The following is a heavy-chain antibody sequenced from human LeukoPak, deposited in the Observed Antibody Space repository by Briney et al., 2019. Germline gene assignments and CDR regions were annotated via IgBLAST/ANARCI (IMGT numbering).Heavy chain of an antibody. Sequence: ASVKVSCKASGYTFTGYYIHWVRQAPGQGLEWMGWINPNSGGTNYAQKFQGRFTMTRDTSISTAYMELSRLRSDDTAVYYCASHYYDSSGYYSDYWGQGTLVTVSS. CDR1: GYTFTGYY. V-gene: IGHV1-2*02. D-gene: IGHD3-22*01. J-gene: IGHJ4*02. CDR3: ASHYYDSSGYYSDY. CDR2: INPNSGGT.